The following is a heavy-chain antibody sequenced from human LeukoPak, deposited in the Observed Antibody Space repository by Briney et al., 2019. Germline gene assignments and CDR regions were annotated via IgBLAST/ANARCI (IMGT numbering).Heavy chain of an antibody. J-gene: IGHJ3*02. CDR1: GGSISSGGYS. CDR3: ARTSSGEAFDI. Sequence: SQTLSLTCAVSGGSISSGGYSWSWIRQPPGKGLEWIGYIYHSGSTYYNPSLKSRVTISVDTSKNQFSLKLSSVTAADTAVYYCARTSSGEAFDIWGQGTMVTVSS. D-gene: IGHD6-19*01. V-gene: IGHV4-30-2*01. CDR2: IYHSGST.